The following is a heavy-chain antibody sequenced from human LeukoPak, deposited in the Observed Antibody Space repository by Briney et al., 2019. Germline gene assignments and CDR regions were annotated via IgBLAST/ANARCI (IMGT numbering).Heavy chain of an antibody. D-gene: IGHD5-18*01. CDR1: GYTFTSYG. V-gene: IGHV1-18*01. CDR2: ISAYNGNT. Sequence: ASVKVSCKASGYTFTSYGISWVRQAPGQGLEWMGWISAYNGNTNYAQKLQGRVTMTTDTSTSTAYMELRSLRSDDTAVYYCATRGYSYSDFDYWGQGILVTVSS. J-gene: IGHJ4*02. CDR3: ATRGYSYSDFDY.